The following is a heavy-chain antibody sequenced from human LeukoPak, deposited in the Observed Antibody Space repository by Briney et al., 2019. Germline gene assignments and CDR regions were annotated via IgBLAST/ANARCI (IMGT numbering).Heavy chain of an antibody. Sequence: PGRSLRLSCTASGFTFSGYGMHWVRQAPGKGLEWVAVIWYDGSNQQYADSVKGRFTISRDNSGNTVFLQMNSLRAEDTAVFYCAKRSGYTTGWFFDFWGQGTLVTVSS. J-gene: IGHJ4*02. D-gene: IGHD6-19*01. CDR1: GFTFSGYG. CDR3: AKRSGYTTGWFFDF. CDR2: IWYDGSNQ. V-gene: IGHV3-33*06.